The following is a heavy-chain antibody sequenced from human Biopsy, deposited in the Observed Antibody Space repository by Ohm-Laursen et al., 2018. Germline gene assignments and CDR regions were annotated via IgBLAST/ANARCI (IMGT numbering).Heavy chain of an antibody. CDR2: ISWNSGSV. J-gene: IGHJ4*02. V-gene: IGHV3-9*01. CDR3: AKASGYSSGWPIDY. D-gene: IGHD6-19*01. Sequence: SLRLSCTASRFTFENYAMNWVRQAPGKGLEWVSGISWNSGSVVYADSVKGRFTISRDNAKNSLYLQMHSLRAEDTAFYYCAKASGYSSGWPIDYWGQGNLVTVSS. CDR1: RFTFENYA.